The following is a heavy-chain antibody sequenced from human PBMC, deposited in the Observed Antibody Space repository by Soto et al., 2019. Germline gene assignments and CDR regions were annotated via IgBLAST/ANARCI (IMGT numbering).Heavy chain of an antibody. CDR2: IIPIFDTA. Sequence: QVQLVQSGAEVKKPGSSVKVSCKTSGGTLSNYAISWLRQAPGQGPEWMGSIIPIFDTANYAQKFQGRVTITADESTSTVYMELSSLRSEDTAGYYCAREGVDSDVVTCFDYWGQGPLVTVSS. D-gene: IGHD5-18*01. V-gene: IGHV1-69*15. CDR3: AREGVDSDVVTCFDY. J-gene: IGHJ4*02. CDR1: GGTLSNYA.